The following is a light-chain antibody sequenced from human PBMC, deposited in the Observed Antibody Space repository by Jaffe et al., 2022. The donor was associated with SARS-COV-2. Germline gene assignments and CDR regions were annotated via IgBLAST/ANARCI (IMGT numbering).Light chain of an antibody. V-gene: IGKV3-20*01. CDR1: QSIGGSR. CDR2: GAS. J-gene: IGKJ5*01. CDR3: QQYGTSVLIS. Sequence: EIVLTQSPGTLSLSPGERATLSCRASQSIGGSRLGWYQQKPGQAPRLLIYGASSRATGIPDRFSGSGSGTDYTLTISRLEPEDFAVYYCQQYGTSVLISFGQGTRLEIK.